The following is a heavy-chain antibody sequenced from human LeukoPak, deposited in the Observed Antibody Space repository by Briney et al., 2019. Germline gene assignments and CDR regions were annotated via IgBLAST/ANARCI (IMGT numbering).Heavy chain of an antibody. CDR1: GGSISSYY. Sequence: SETLSLTCTVSGGSISSYYWSWIRQPPGKGLEWIGYIYYSGSTNYNPSLKSRVTISVDTSKNQFSLKLSSVTAADTAVYYCASNDYDFWSGYYTLLNYWGQGTLVTVSS. CDR2: IYYSGST. J-gene: IGHJ4*02. V-gene: IGHV4-59*12. D-gene: IGHD3-3*01. CDR3: ASNDYDFWSGYYTLLNY.